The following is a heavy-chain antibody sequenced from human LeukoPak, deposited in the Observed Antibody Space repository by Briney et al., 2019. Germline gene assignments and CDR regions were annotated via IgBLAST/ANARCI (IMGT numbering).Heavy chain of an antibody. J-gene: IGHJ4*02. V-gene: IGHV3-23*01. Sequence: GGSLRLSCAASGFTFSSYVIHWVRQAPGKGLEWVSAISGSGGSTYYADSVKGRFTISRDNSKNTLYLQMNSLRAEDTAVYYCAKDIAVTGPGDYFDYWGQGTLVTVSS. CDR3: AKDIAVTGPGDYFDY. D-gene: IGHD6-19*01. CDR2: ISGSGGST. CDR1: GFTFSSYV.